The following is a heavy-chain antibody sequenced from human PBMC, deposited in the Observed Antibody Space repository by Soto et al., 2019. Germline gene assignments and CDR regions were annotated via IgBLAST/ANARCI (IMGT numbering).Heavy chain of an antibody. CDR2: IIPIFGTP. V-gene: IGHV1-69*13. CDR3: ARERSVGYCITTTCPKPFYYYAMDV. CDR1: GGTFTNYA. D-gene: IGHD2-2*01. J-gene: IGHJ6*02. Sequence: SVKVSCKASGGTFTNYAFSWVRQAPGQGPEWMGGIIPIFGTPDYAQKFQGRVTITADESTRTVSMELNSLRSDGTAVYYCARERSVGYCITTTCPKPFYYYAMDVWGQGTTVTVSS.